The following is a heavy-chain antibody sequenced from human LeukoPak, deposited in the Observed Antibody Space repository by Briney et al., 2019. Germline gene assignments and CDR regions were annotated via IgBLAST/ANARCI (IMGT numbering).Heavy chain of an antibody. CDR2: IYHSGST. CDR3: AGVAATDDAFDI. CDR1: GGSISSGGYS. V-gene: IGHV4-30-2*01. J-gene: IGHJ3*02. D-gene: IGHD2-15*01. Sequence: SETPPLTCAVSGGSISSGGYSWSWIRQPPGKGLEWIGYIYHSGSTYYNPSLKSRVTISVDRSKNQFSLKLSSVTAADTAVYYCAGVAATDDAFDIWGQGTMVTVSS.